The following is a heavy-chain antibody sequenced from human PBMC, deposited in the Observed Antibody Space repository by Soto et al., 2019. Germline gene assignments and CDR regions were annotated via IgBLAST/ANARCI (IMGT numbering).Heavy chain of an antibody. CDR1: GFSLSTSGVG. CDR2: IYCDDAK. D-gene: IGHD3-9*01. Sequence: QITLKESGPTLVKPTQTLTLTCTFSGFSLSTSGVGVGWIRQPPGKALEWLGVIYCDDAKEYSPSLKNILTLSKDSPKNQVVLTMTNMGPTDTGTYYCARKGPEDWPLDYWGQGTLVTVSS. V-gene: IGHV2-5*02. CDR3: ARKGPEDWPLDY. J-gene: IGHJ4*02.